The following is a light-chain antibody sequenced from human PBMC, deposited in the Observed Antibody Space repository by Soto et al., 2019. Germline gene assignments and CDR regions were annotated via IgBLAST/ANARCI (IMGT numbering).Light chain of an antibody. Sequence: QSVLTQPPSVSAAPGQKVSISCSGSSSNVGKNFVSWYQQLPGTAPKLLIYDNNKRPSGIPDRFSGSKSGTSATLGITGLQTGDEADYYCGTWDSSLSALYVFGTGTKLTVL. CDR2: DNN. V-gene: IGLV1-51*01. CDR3: GTWDSSLSALYV. J-gene: IGLJ1*01. CDR1: SSNVGKNF.